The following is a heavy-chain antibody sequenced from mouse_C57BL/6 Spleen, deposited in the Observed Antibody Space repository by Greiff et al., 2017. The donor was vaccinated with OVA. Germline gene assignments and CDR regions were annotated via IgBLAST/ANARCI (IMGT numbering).Heavy chain of an antibody. Sequence: QVQLQQPGAELVKPGASVKMSCKASGYTFTSYWITWVKQRPGQGLEWIGDIYPGSGSTNYNEKFKSKATLTVDTSSSTAYMQLSSLTSEDSAVYYCARGITTVVARDYYAMDYWGQGTSVTVSS. CDR1: GYTFTSYW. CDR3: ARGITTVVARDYYAMDY. V-gene: IGHV1-55*01. J-gene: IGHJ4*01. CDR2: IYPGSGST. D-gene: IGHD1-1*01.